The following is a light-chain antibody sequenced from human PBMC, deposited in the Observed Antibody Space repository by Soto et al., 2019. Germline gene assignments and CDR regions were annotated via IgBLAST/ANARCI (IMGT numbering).Light chain of an antibody. J-gene: IGLJ2*01. CDR1: TGSVTSGHY. CDR2: YTT. V-gene: IGLV7-46*01. CDR3: FLSYSSGRPV. Sequence: QAVVTQEPSLTVSPGGTVTLTCGSSTGSVTSGHYPSWFQQKPGQAPMTLIYYTTRKQSWTPARFSGSTLGGKAALTLSGAQLDDEADYYCFLSYSSGRPVFGGGTQLTVL.